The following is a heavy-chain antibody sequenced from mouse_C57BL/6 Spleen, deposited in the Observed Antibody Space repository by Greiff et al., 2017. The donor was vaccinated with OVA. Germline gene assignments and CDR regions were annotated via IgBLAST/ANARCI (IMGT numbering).Heavy chain of an antibody. CDR3: AREGTNWDGYFDV. D-gene: IGHD4-1*01. CDR1: GYSITSGYY. Sequence: EVQLVESGPGLVKPSQSLSLTCSVTGYSITSGYYWNWIRQFPGNKLEWMGYISYDGSNNYNPSLKNRISITRDTSKNQFFLKLNSVTTEDTATYYCAREGTNWDGYFDVWGTGTTVTVSS. CDR2: ISYDGSN. V-gene: IGHV3-6*01. J-gene: IGHJ1*03.